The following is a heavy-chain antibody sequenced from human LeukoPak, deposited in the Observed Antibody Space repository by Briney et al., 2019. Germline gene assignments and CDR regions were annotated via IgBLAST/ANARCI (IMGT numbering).Heavy chain of an antibody. D-gene: IGHD2-21*02. CDR2: VFPGDSDT. CDR3: ARPQAGAGDSFDV. J-gene: IGHJ3*01. Sequence: GGSLSISCKGTGYSFQDCWIAWVRQMPGKGLECVGIVFPGDSDTRYSPSFQGQVTISVDRSANTAFLHWSSLRAVDSGTYFCARPQAGAGDSFDVWGQGTLVTVSS. V-gene: IGHV5-51*01. CDR1: GYSFQDCW.